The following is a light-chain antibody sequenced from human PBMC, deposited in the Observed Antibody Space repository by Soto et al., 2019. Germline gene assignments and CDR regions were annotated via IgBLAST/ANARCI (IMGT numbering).Light chain of an antibody. CDR1: QGLKF. CDR2: AAS. CDR3: QQSYNSPQT. J-gene: IGKJ1*01. V-gene: IGKV1-12*01. Sequence: DIQITQSPSSVSASVGDTVTITCRASQGLKFFAWYQQKPGKAPRLLIYAASSLQSGVPSRFSGSGSGTAFTLPISSLQPEDFATYSCQQSYNSPQTFGRGTKVDIK.